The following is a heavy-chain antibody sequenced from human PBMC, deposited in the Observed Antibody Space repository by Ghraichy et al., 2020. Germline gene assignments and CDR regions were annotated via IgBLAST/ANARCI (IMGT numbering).Heavy chain of an antibody. V-gene: IGHV4-59*01. Sequence: GSLRLSCTVSGGSISSYYWSWIRQPPGKGLEWIGYIYYSGSTNYNPSLESRVTISVDTSKNQFSLKLSSVTAADTAGYYCARDGIDYYGSGSYYGGYYYMDVWGKGTTVTVSS. CDR3: ARDGIDYYGSGSYYGGYYYMDV. D-gene: IGHD3-10*01. CDR2: IYYSGST. CDR1: GGSISSYY. J-gene: IGHJ6*03.